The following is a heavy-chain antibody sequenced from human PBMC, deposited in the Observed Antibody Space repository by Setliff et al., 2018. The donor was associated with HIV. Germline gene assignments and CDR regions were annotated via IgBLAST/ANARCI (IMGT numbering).Heavy chain of an antibody. CDR1: GGSFSGDH. J-gene: IGHJ6*03. CDR2: INHSGRT. Sequence: PSETLSLTCAVYGGSFSGDHWNWIRQPPGKGLEWIWEINHSGRTNYNPSLKSRVTISVDTSKNQFYLRLRAVTAADTAMYYCPRVSSTYWYSIPTFYYYYMDLWGKGTKFTVSS. V-gene: IGHV4-34*01. CDR3: PRVSSTYWYSIPTFYYYYMDL. D-gene: IGHD2-15*01.